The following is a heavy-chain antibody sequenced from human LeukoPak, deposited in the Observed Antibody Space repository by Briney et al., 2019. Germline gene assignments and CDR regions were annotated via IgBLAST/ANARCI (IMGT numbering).Heavy chain of an antibody. J-gene: IGHJ5*02. D-gene: IGHD1-26*01. V-gene: IGHV4-34*01. CDR3: ARDPYSGSYWFDP. CDR2: INHSGST. CDR1: GGSFSGYY. Sequence: PSETLSLTCAVYGGSFSGYYWSWIRQPPGKGLEWIGDINHSGSTNYNPSLKSRVTISVDTSKNQFSLKLSSVTAADTAVYYCARDPYSGSYWFDPWGQGTLVTVSS.